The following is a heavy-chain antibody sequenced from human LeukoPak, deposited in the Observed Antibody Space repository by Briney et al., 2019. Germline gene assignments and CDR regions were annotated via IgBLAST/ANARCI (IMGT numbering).Heavy chain of an antibody. V-gene: IGHV3-30*02. CDR3: AKVQYGRPARPYSGYDY. CDR2: IRYDGSNK. Sequence: TGGSLRLSCAASGFTFSSYGMHWVRQAPGKGLEWVAFIRYDGSNKYYADSVKGRFTISRDNSKNTLYLQMNSLRAEDTAVYYCAKVQYGRPARPYSGYDYWGQGTLVTVSS. CDR1: GFTFSSYG. D-gene: IGHD5-12*01. J-gene: IGHJ4*02.